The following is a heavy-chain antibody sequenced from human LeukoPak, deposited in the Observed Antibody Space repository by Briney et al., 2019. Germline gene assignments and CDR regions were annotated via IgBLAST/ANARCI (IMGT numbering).Heavy chain of an antibody. D-gene: IGHD6-13*01. J-gene: IGHJ4*02. Sequence: ASVKVSCKASGGTFSSYAIRWVRQAPGQGLEWMGGIIPIFGTANYAQKFQGRVTITADESTSTAYMELSSLRSEDTAVYYCARGSRYSSSWYESDYWGQGTLVTVSS. CDR1: GGTFSSYA. CDR3: ARGSRYSSSWYESDY. CDR2: IIPIFGTA. V-gene: IGHV1-69*13.